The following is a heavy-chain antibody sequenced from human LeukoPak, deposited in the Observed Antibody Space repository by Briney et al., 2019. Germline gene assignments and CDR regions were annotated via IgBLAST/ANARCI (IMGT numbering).Heavy chain of an antibody. Sequence: PSETLSLTCAVSGYSISSGYYWGWIRQPPGKGLEWIGSIYHSGSTYYNPSLKSRVTISVDTSKNQFSLKLSSVTAADTAVYYCAGSPYYYDSSGYWTLGYWGQGTLVTVSS. CDR1: GYSISSGYY. J-gene: IGHJ4*02. CDR3: AGSPYYYDSSGYWTLGY. CDR2: IYHSGST. V-gene: IGHV4-38-2*01. D-gene: IGHD3-22*01.